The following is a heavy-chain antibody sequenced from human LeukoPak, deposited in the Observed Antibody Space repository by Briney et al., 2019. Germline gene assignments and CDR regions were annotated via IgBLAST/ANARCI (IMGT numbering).Heavy chain of an antibody. CDR1: GFSFSSYG. D-gene: IGHD3-22*01. CDR2: ISYDGSNK. J-gene: IGHJ3*02. V-gene: IGHV3-30*18. Sequence: GGSLRLSCVASGFSFSSYGIHWVRQAPGKGLEWVAVISYDGSNKYYADSVKGRFTISRDNSKNTLYLQMNSLRAEDTAVYYCAKDRSTYYYDSSGYYPDAFDIWGQGTMVTVSS. CDR3: AKDRSTYYYDSSGYYPDAFDI.